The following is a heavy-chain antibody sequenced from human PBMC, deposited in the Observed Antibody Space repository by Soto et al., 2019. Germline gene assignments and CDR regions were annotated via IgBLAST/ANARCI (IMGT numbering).Heavy chain of an antibody. Sequence: GSLRHSWAAAECTCDDYTMHRVRQDPGKGLEWVSLISWDGGTTYYADSVKGRFTISRDNSKTSLYLQMNSLRTEDTALYYCAKDSGGSSWWSGSYYAMDVWGQGTTVTVSS. CDR2: ISWDGGTT. V-gene: IGHV3-43*01. J-gene: IGHJ6*02. CDR1: ECTCDDYT. D-gene: IGHD6-13*01. CDR3: AKDSGGSSWWSGSYYAMDV.